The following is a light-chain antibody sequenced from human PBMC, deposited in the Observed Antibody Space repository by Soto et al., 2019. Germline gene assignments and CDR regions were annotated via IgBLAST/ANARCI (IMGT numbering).Light chain of an antibody. J-gene: IGLJ3*02. CDR1: SSDVGGYNF. CDR2: EVT. CDR3: SSYTSSYTGV. Sequence: QSVLTQPASVSGSPGQSITISCTGTSSDVGGYNFVSWYQQHPGKAPELMMYEVTNRPSGVSNRFSGSKSGNTASLAISGFQAEDEADYYCSSYTSSYTGVFGGGTKLTVL. V-gene: IGLV2-14*01.